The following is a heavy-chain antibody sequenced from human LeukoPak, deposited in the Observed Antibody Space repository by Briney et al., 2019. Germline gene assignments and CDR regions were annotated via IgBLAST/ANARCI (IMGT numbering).Heavy chain of an antibody. Sequence: SETLSLTCTVSGGSISSSGYYWGWIRQPPGKGLEWIGSIYYSGSTYYNPSLKSRVTISVDTSKNQFSLKLSSVTAADTAVYYCGVVVAATPGNNWFDPWGQGTLVTVSS. V-gene: IGHV4-39*07. J-gene: IGHJ5*02. CDR3: GVVVAATPGNNWFDP. D-gene: IGHD2-15*01. CDR1: GGSISSSGYY. CDR2: IYYSGST.